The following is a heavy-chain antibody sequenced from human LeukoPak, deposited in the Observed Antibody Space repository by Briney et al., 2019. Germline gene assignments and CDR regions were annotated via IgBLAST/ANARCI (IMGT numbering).Heavy chain of an antibody. CDR3: GKVRVWQRDFDY. J-gene: IGHJ4*02. CDR1: GFSFSNYA. CDR2: VSGNGGTT. D-gene: IGHD6-6*01. V-gene: IGHV3-23*01. Sequence: GGSLRLSCAASGFSFSNYAMSWVRQAPGKGLEWVSAVSGNGGTTYYANSVKGRITISSDNSRNTLSLQMNSLRAEDTAVYYCGKVRVWQRDFDYWGQGTLVTVSS.